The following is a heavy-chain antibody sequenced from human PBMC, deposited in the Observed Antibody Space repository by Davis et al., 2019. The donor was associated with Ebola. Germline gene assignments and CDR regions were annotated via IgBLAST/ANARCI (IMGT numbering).Heavy chain of an antibody. V-gene: IGHV4-39*07. CDR1: GGSISSSSYY. CDR3: ARGRSYTLYYYYYGMDV. D-gene: IGHD3-10*01. CDR2: IYYSGST. Sequence: SETLSLTCTVSGGSISSSSYYWGWIRQPPGKGLEWIGSIYYSGSTNYNPSLKSRVTISVDTSKNQFSLKLSSVTAADTAVYYCARGRSYTLYYYYYGMDVWGQGTTVTVSS. J-gene: IGHJ6*02.